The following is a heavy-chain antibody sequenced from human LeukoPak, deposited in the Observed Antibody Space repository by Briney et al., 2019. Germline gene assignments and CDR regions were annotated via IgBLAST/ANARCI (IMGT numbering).Heavy chain of an antibody. CDR3: AKWGDYDVLTGYYDSDY. CDR2: ITGDGGST. D-gene: IGHD3-9*01. V-gene: IGHV3-23*01. J-gene: IGHJ4*02. Sequence: GGSLRLSCAASGFTSSNYAMSWVRQAPGKGLEWVSAITGDGGSTYYADSVKGRFTISRDNSKNTLYLQMNSLRAEDTALYYCAKWGDYDVLTGYYDSDYWGQGTLVTVSS. CDR1: GFTSSNYA.